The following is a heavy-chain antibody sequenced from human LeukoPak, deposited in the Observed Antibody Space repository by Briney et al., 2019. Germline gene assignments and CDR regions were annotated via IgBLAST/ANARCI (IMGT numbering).Heavy chain of an antibody. J-gene: IGHJ3*01. D-gene: IGHD2-21*01. Sequence: GGSLRLSCTASGFTFSSYGMHWVRQAPGKGLEWVAVIWYDGSNKYYADSVKARFTISRDNSKNTLYLQMNSLRTEHTAVYYCASFRDTDNWGRGTMVSVSS. CDR3: ASFRDTDN. CDR1: GFTFSSYG. V-gene: IGHV3-33*01. CDR2: IWYDGSNK.